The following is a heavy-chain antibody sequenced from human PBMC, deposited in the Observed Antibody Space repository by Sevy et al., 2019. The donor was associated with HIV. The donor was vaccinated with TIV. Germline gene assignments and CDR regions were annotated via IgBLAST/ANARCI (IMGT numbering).Heavy chain of an antibody. CDR2: IYHSGST. V-gene: IGHV4-30-2*01. J-gene: IGHJ4*02. CDR1: GGSISSGGYS. Sequence: TLSLTCAVSGGSISSGGYSWSWIRQPPVKGLEWIGYIYHSGSTYYNPSLRSRVSMSVDRSKNQFSLKLTSVTAADTAVYYCARDSSVGSYFDYWGQGTLVTVSS. D-gene: IGHD3-22*01. CDR3: ARDSSVGSYFDY.